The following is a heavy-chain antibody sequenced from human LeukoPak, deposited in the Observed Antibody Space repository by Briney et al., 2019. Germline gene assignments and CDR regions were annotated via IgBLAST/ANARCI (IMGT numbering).Heavy chain of an antibody. J-gene: IGHJ6*03. V-gene: IGHV4-34*01. D-gene: IGHD2-8*01. Sequence: SETLSLTCAVYGGSFSGYYWSWIRQPPGKGLEWIGEINHSGSTNYNPSLKSRVTISVDTSKNQFSLKLSSVTAADTAVYYCARGGCTNGVCWGYYYYNYMDVWGKGTTVTVSS. CDR3: ARGGCTNGVCWGYYYYNYMDV. CDR2: INHSGST. CDR1: GGSFSGYY.